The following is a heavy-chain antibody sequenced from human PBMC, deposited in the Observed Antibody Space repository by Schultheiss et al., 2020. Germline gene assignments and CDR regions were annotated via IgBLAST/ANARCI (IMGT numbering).Heavy chain of an antibody. J-gene: IGHJ6*02. CDR1: GFSLSTSGMR. Sequence: SGPTLVKPTQTLTLTCTFSGFSLSTSGMRVSWIRQPPGKALEWLALIDWDDDKYYSTSLKTRLTISKDTSKNQVVLTMTNMDPVDTATYYCAHVPLHDYGDSFYYYGMDVWGQGTTVTFSS. CDR2: IDWDDDK. D-gene: IGHD4-17*01. CDR3: AHVPLHDYGDSFYYYGMDV. V-gene: IGHV2-70*12.